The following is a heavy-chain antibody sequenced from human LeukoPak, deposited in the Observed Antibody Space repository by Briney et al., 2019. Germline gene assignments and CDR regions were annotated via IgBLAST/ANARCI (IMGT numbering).Heavy chain of an antibody. Sequence: SETLSLTCTVSGGSISSYYWSWIRQAPGKGLEWIGYIYYSGSTNYNPSLKSRVTISVDTSKNQFSLKLSSVTAADTAVYYCARLSDYSNYIDYWGQGTLVTVSS. V-gene: IGHV4-59*08. CDR1: GGSISSYY. J-gene: IGHJ4*02. CDR3: ARLSDYSNYIDY. D-gene: IGHD4-11*01. CDR2: IYYSGST.